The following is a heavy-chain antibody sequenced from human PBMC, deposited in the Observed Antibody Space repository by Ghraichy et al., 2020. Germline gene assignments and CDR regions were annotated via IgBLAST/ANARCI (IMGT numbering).Heavy chain of an antibody. CDR1: GFTFKKYA. D-gene: IGHD1-1*01. CDR3: AKGLVDSGPNVPWFDP. V-gene: IGHV3-23*01. CDR2: ISNSGVDT. Sequence: GGSLRLSCAASGFTFKKYAMSWVRQAPVKGLEWVSAISNSGVDTYYADSVKGRFTISRDNSNNFVYLQVNSLRAEDTARYYCAKGLVDSGPNVPWFDPWGQGTLVTVSS. J-gene: IGHJ5*02.